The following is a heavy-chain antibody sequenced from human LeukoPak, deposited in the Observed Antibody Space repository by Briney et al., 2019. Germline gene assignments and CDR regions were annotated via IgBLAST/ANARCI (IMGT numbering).Heavy chain of an antibody. CDR1: GFIFRNYG. Sequence: GGSLRLSCAGSGFIFRNYGMHWVCQAPGKGLEWVAVISYDGSNKYYADSVKGRSTISRDNSKNTLYLQMNSLRAEDTAVYYCARIYLKMASASWGQGTLVTVSS. CDR3: ARIYLKMASAS. V-gene: IGHV3-30*03. J-gene: IGHJ5*02. D-gene: IGHD2-8*01. CDR2: ISYDGSNK.